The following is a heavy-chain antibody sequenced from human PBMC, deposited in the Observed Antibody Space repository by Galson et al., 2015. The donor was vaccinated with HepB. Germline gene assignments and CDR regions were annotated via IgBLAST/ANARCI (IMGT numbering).Heavy chain of an antibody. V-gene: IGHV1-2*06. Sequence: SVKVPCKASGHTFSGYFMHWVRQAPGQGLEWMGRINLNRGGTNYAQKFKGRVTMTRDTSISTAYMELSRLRSDDTAEYYRASLSSGRGTADYWGQGTLVTVSS. CDR3: ASLSSGRGTADY. CDR2: INLNRGGT. J-gene: IGHJ4*02. CDR1: GHTFSGYF. D-gene: IGHD6-19*01.